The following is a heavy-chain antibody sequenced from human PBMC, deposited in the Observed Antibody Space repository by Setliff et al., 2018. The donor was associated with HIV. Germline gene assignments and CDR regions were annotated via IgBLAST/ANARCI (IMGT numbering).Heavy chain of an antibody. CDR1: GESFSGYY. CDR3: ARGAPYCNHGICHLFDY. J-gene: IGHJ4*01. CDR2: INHSGRA. D-gene: IGHD2-8*01. Sequence: LSLTCAVYGESFSGYYWSWIRQPAGKGLEWLGEINHSGRAKYNPSLKSRASISADTSKNQFSLRLTPVTAADTAVYYCARGAPYCNHGICHLFDYWGHGNLVTVSS. V-gene: IGHV4-34*01.